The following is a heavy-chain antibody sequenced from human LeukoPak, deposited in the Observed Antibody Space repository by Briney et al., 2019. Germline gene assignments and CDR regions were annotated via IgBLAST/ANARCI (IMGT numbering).Heavy chain of an antibody. D-gene: IGHD2-2*01. Sequence: SETLSLTCAVYGGSFSGYYWSWIRQPPGKGLEWIGEINHSGSTNYNPSLESRVTISVDTSKNQFSLKLSSVTAADTAVYYCARAHCTATSCHHFDYWGQGALVTVSS. V-gene: IGHV4-34*01. J-gene: IGHJ4*02. CDR2: INHSGST. CDR1: GGSFSGYY. CDR3: ARAHCTATSCHHFDY.